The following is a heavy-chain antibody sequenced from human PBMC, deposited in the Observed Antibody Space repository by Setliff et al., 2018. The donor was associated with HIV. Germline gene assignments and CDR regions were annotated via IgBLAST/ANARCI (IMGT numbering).Heavy chain of an antibody. J-gene: IGHJ4*02. Sequence: SVKVSCKASGGTFSSYAISWVRQAPGQGLEWMGGIIPKFGTANYAQKFQARVTITANESTSTAYMELSSLRSEDTAVYYCARGRFLEWLLIGFDSWGQGTLVTVSS. V-gene: IGHV1-69*13. CDR3: ARGRFLEWLLIGFDS. CDR2: IIPKFGTA. CDR1: GGTFSSYA. D-gene: IGHD3-3*01.